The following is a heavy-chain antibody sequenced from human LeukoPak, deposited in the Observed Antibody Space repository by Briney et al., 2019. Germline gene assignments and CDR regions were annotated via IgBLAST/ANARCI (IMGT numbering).Heavy chain of an antibody. CDR2: IIPIFGTA. CDR3: ARVISRRRNYYGSGSFDY. Sequence: ASVKVSCKASGGTFSSYAISWVRQAPGQGLEWMGGIIPIFGTANYAQKFQGRVTITTDESTSTAYMELSSLRSEDTAVYYCARVISRRRNYYGSGSFDYWGQGTLVTVSS. J-gene: IGHJ4*02. D-gene: IGHD3-10*01. V-gene: IGHV1-69*05. CDR1: GGTFSSYA.